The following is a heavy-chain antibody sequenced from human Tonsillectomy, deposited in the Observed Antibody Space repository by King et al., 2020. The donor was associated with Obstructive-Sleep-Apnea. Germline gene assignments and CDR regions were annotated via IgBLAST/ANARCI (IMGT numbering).Heavy chain of an antibody. CDR2: IDTSGSTT. CDR3: ARDQMSTSGGFDY. D-gene: IGHD5-24*01. CDR1: AFTFSDYY. V-gene: IGHV3-11*01. J-gene: IGHJ4*02. Sequence: VQLVESWGGLVKPGGSLRLSCAASAFTFSDYYMSWIRQAPGKGLECVSYIDTSGSTTYYADSVKGRFTISRDNAKNSLYLQINSLRADDTAVYYCARDQMSTSGGFDYWGQGTLVTVSS.